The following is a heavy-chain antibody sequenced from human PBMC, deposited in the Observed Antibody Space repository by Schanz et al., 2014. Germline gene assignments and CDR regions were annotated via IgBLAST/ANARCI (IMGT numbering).Heavy chain of an antibody. D-gene: IGHD5-18*01. CDR1: GFTFDEYG. Sequence: EVQLVESGGDLVQPGRSLRLSCAASGFTFDEYGMHWVRQAPGKGLEWVSGISWNGGFIAYGDAVKGRFTISRDNAKSTVYLQMNSLGVEDMAVYYCARGGYSYGSGYYAMDVWGQGTAVTVSS. CDR3: ARGGYSYGSGYYAMDV. J-gene: IGHJ6*02. V-gene: IGHV3-9*03. CDR2: ISWNGGFI.